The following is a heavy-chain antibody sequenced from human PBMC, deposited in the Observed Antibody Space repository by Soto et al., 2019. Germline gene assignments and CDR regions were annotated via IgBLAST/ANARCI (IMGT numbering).Heavy chain of an antibody. Sequence: QITLKESGPTLVKSTQTLTLTCTFSGFSLTTSGVGVGWIRQPPGKALEGLALIYWDDDKRYSPSLKSRLTLNQDTSKNQVVLMMTHMDPVDTATYYCAHSLGEDWFAPWGQGTLVTVSS. CDR1: GFSLTTSGVG. D-gene: IGHD3-16*01. V-gene: IGHV2-5*02. J-gene: IGHJ5*02. CDR3: AHSLGEDWFAP. CDR2: IYWDDDK.